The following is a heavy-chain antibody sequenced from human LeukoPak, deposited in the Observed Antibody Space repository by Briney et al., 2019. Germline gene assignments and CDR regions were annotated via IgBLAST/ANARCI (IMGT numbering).Heavy chain of an antibody. CDR2: ISYDGSNK. D-gene: IGHD2-21*02. CDR1: GFTFSSYG. V-gene: IGHV3-30*18. CDR3: AKEGEYCGGDCSHDGFGI. J-gene: IGHJ3*02. Sequence: PGRSLRLSCAASGFTFSSYGTHWVRQAPGKGLEWVALISYDGSNKYYADSVKGRFTISRDNSKNTLYLQMNSLRAEDTAVYYCAKEGEYCGGDCSHDGFGIWGQGTMVSVSS.